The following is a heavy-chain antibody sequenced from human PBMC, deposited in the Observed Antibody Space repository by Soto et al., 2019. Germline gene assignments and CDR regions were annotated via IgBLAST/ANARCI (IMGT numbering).Heavy chain of an antibody. J-gene: IGHJ5*02. CDR1: AGSLNSGSSY. V-gene: IGHV4-30-4*08. CDR2: IYYSGTT. CDR3: ARVSSGWSGCFDP. Sequence: PSETLSLTCTVSAGSLNSGSSYWSWIRQHPGKGLEWIGYIYYSGTTYYNPSLKSRVTMSLDTSKNHFSLKLSSVTAADTAVYYCARVSSGWSGCFDPWCKATLVTVSS. D-gene: IGHD6-19*01.